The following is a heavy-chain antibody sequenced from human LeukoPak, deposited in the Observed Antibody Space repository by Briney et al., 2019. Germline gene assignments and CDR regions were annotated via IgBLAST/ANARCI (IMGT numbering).Heavy chain of an antibody. CDR2: IKSKYHAGTT. CDR1: GFTFTNAW. Sequence: GGSLRLSCAGSGFTFTNAWMNWVRQAPGKGLEWVGRIKSKYHAGTTDYAAPVKGRFTVSRDDSKDTVYLQMNSLKTEGTAVYYCATGGYYFDYWGQGTLVTVSS. CDR3: ATGGYYFDY. V-gene: IGHV3-15*01. J-gene: IGHJ4*02.